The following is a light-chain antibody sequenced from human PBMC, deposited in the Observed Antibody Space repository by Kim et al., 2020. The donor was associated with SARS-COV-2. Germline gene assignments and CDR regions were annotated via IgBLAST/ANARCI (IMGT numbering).Light chain of an antibody. Sequence: AAPGDIVTITCRASQGVSSYLAWYQQKPAKAPKLLIYAASTLQSGVPSRFSGSGSGTDFTLTINSLQSEDFATYYCQQYYTYPRGTFGQGTKVDIK. CDR2: AAS. J-gene: IGKJ1*01. V-gene: IGKV1-8*01. CDR3: QQYYTYPRGT. CDR1: QGVSSY.